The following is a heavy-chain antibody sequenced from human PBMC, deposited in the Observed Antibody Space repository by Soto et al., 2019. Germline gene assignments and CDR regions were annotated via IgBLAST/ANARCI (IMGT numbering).Heavy chain of an antibody. CDR3: ARDTWAGGGSLPFDY. CDR1: GFTFSSYE. CDR2: ISSSGSSI. J-gene: IGHJ4*02. D-gene: IGHD2-15*01. V-gene: IGHV3-48*03. Sequence: GGSLRLSCAASGFTFSSYEMNWVRQAPGKGLEWVSYISSSGSSIHYADSVKGRFTISRDNAKNSVYLQMNSLRAEDTAVYYCARDTWAGGGSLPFDYWGQGTLVTVSS.